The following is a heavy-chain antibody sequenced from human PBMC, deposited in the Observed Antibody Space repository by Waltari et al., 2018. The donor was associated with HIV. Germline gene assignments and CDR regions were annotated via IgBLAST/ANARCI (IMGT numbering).Heavy chain of an antibody. Sequence: QVQLVQSGAAVTKPGASVHVSCTVSGYSLSELSLHWVRQAHGKGPEWMGGVDPEDGEIIYAQHFQGRVTMTEDTSTDTAYMERSSLRSEDTAVYYCATASRVVVTDRAAFDYWGQGTLVTVSS. CDR1: GYSLSELS. J-gene: IGHJ4*02. CDR2: VDPEDGEI. D-gene: IGHD2-21*02. CDR3: ATASRVVVTDRAAFDY. V-gene: IGHV1-24*01.